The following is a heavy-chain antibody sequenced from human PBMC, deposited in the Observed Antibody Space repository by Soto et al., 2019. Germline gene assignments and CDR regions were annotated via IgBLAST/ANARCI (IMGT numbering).Heavy chain of an antibody. CDR3: ARGRIAARTKGSYYYYMDV. D-gene: IGHD6-6*01. CDR2: INHSGST. CDR1: GGSFSGYY. J-gene: IGHJ6*03. Sequence: SETLSLTCAVYGGSFSGYYWSWIRQPPGKGLEWIGEINHSGSTNYNPSLKSRVTISVDTSKNQFSLKLSSVTAADTAVYYCARGRIAARTKGSYYYYMDVWGKGTTVTVSS. V-gene: IGHV4-34*01.